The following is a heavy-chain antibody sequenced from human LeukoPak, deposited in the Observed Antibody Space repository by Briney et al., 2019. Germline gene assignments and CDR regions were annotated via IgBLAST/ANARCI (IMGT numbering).Heavy chain of an antibody. CDR1: GFTFSSYS. CDR3: ARGGPFDY. J-gene: IGHJ4*02. V-gene: IGHV3-66*02. D-gene: IGHD2-15*01. CDR2: IYSGGST. Sequence: GGSLRLSCAASGFTFSSYSMNWVRQAPGKGLEWVSVIYSGGSTYYADSVKGRFTISRDNSKNTLYLQMNSLRAEDTAVYYCARGGPFDYWGQGTLVTVSS.